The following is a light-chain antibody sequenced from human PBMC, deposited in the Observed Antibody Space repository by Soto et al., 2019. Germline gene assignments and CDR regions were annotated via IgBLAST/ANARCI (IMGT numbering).Light chain of an antibody. CDR1: QDINDY. J-gene: IGKJ2*01. Sequence: EIQMTQSPSSLSASLGVRVTITCQASQDINDYSNWYQQKPGKAPRLLIYGASFLEVGVPSRFSGSGSGTHFTLTISSLQPEDVATYYCQQYDSLPYTFGQGTRLEIK. V-gene: IGKV1-33*01. CDR3: QQYDSLPYT. CDR2: GAS.